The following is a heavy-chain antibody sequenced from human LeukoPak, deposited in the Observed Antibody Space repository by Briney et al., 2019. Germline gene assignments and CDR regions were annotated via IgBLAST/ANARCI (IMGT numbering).Heavy chain of an antibody. CDR3: ARDGYCSGGSCYSGYAFDM. CDR2: IYTSDST. J-gene: IGHJ3*02. V-gene: IGHV4-4*07. CDR1: LGSISRYY. Sequence: SGTLSLTFTVSLGSISRYYWSWIRQPAGQEREWIGRIYTSDSTNYNPSLNSRVTMSLDTSKNQFSLNLSAVTAADTGVYYCARDGYCSGGSCYSGYAFDMWGQGRMVTVSS. D-gene: IGHD2-15*01.